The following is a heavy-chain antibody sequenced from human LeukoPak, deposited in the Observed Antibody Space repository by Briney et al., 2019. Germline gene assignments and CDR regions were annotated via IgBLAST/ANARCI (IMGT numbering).Heavy chain of an antibody. CDR3: ARSPVVPAATYYFDH. Sequence: SVKVSCKASGGTFSSYAISWVRQAPGQGLEWMGRIIPILGIANYAQKFQGRVTITADKSTSTAYMELSSLRSEDTAVYYCARSPVVPAATYYFDHWGQGTLVTVSS. D-gene: IGHD2-2*01. V-gene: IGHV1-69*04. CDR2: IIPILGIA. J-gene: IGHJ4*02. CDR1: GGTFSSYA.